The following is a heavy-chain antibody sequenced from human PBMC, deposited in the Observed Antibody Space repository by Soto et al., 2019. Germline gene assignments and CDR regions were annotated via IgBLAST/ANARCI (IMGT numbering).Heavy chain of an antibody. CDR2: IGSDGGNT. V-gene: IGHV3-64*01. J-gene: IGHJ3*02. Sequence: GGSLRLSCSASGFTFSSYAMHWVRQAPGKGLEYVSAIGSDGGNTYYANSVKDRFTISRDNSKNTLYLQMGSLRTEDMAVYYCARGDPYSDTLRNDAFDIWGQGTMVTVSS. CDR3: ARGDPYSDTLRNDAFDI. CDR1: GFTFSSYA. D-gene: IGHD5-18*01.